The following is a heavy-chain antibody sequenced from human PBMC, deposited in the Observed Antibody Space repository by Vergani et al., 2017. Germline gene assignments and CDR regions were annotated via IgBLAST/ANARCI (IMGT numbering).Heavy chain of an antibody. CDR1: GGSISSHY. Sequence: QVQLQESGPGLVKPSETLSLTCTVSGGSISSHYWSWIRQAPGKGLEWIGYIYYSGSTNYNPSLKSRVTISVDTSKNQFSLKLSSVTAADTAVYYCASLTRLYPYYFDYWGQGTLVTVSS. V-gene: IGHV4-59*11. CDR3: ASLTRLYPYYFDY. J-gene: IGHJ4*02. CDR2: IYYSGST. D-gene: IGHD3-16*02.